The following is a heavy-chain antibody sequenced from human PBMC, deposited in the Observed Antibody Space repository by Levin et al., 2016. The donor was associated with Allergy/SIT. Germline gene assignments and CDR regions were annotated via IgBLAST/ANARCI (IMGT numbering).Heavy chain of an antibody. CDR3: AREAWAGTTSGWLDP. D-gene: IGHD1-1*01. CDR2: MWESGNT. CDR1: GGSISRSGYY. Sequence: SETLSLTCTVSGGSISRSGYYWSWIRHFPGRGLEWIGNMWESGNTQYNPSLKSRLSILGDMSANQFSLKLTSVTAADTAVYYCAREAWAGTTSGWLDPWGQGTLVTVSS. V-gene: IGHV4-31*03. J-gene: IGHJ5*02.